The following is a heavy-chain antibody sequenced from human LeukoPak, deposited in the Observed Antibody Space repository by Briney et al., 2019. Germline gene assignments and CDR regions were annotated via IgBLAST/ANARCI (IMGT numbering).Heavy chain of an antibody. CDR1: GYTFTSYG. CDR3: AADSHSYGFPDY. V-gene: IGHV1-18*01. Sequence: ASVKVSCKASGYTFTSYGTSWVRQAPGQGLEWMGWISAYNGNTNYAQKFQERVTITRDTSTSTAYMELSSLRSEDTAVYYCAADSHSYGFPDYWGQGTLVTVSS. CDR2: ISAYNGNT. D-gene: IGHD5-18*01. J-gene: IGHJ4*02.